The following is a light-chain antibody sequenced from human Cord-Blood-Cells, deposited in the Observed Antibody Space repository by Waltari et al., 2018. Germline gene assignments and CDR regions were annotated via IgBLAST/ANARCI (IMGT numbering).Light chain of an antibody. CDR2: EVS. CDR3: SSYAGSNNLV. V-gene: IGLV2-8*01. CDR1: SSEVGGYNY. J-gene: IGLJ3*02. Sequence: QSALTQPPSASGSPGQSVTISCTGTSSEVGGYNYVSWYQQHPGKAPKLMIYEVSKRPSGVTDRFSGSKSGNTASLTVSGLQAEDEADYYCSSYAGSNNLVFGGGTKLTVL.